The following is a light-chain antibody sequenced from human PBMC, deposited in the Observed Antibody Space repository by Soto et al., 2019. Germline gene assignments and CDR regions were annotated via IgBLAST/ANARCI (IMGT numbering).Light chain of an antibody. CDR2: SAS. J-gene: IGKJ4*01. Sequence: EVVLTQSPGTLSLSPGERVTLSCRASQSVASSYLAWYQQKPGRAPRLLFYSASSRATGIPDRFSGSGSGTDFTLTIASLEPDDFAVYYCQQRSNWPYLTFGGGTRV. CDR1: QSVASSY. CDR3: QQRSNWPYLT. V-gene: IGKV3D-20*02.